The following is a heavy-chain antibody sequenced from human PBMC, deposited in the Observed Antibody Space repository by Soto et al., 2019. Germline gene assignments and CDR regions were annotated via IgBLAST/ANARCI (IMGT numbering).Heavy chain of an antibody. Sequence: QVQLQESGPGLVRPSETLSLICSVSGGSVSRDNYHWGWIRQPPGKGLEWVGFLSSSGSNTFNPSLNRPVNMAVDTSQNQFSLKLRSMPAPDTALYYCVRTLPSLSWPTAALYWGQGTLVTVSS. CDR3: VRTLPSLSWPTAALY. V-gene: IGHV4-61*01. D-gene: IGHD6-6*01. CDR2: LSSSGSN. CDR1: GGSVSRDNYH. J-gene: IGHJ4*02.